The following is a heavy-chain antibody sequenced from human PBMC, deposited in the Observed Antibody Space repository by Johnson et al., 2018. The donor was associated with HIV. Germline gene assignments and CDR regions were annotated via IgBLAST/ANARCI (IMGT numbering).Heavy chain of an antibody. V-gene: IGHV3-33*01. D-gene: IGHD3-9*01. CDR2: TWFDGSKK. CDR1: GFTFSNYG. CDR3: ARGEDWVDALDI. J-gene: IGHJ3*02. Sequence: QMQLVESGGGVVQPGRSLRLSCAASGFTFSNYGIHWVRQAPGKGLEWVASTWFDGSKKYYSDSVRGRFIISRNNSKNTLYRQMNSRRAEDTAMYYCARGEDWVDALDIWGQGTMVTVSS.